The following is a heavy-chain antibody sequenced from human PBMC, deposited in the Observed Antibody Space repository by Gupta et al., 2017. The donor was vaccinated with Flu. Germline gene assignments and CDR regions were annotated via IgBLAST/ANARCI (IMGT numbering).Heavy chain of an antibody. D-gene: IGHD3-3*01. CDR1: GGSISSGGYY. Sequence: QVQLQESGPGLVKPSQTLSLTCTVSGGSISSGGYYWSWIRQPPGKGLEWIGYIYYSGSTYYNPSLKSRVTISVDTSKNQFSLKLSSVTAADTAVYYCARELLGTSIFGGHNWFDPWGQGTLVTVAS. CDR2: IYYSGST. V-gene: IGHV4-31*03. CDR3: ARELLGTSIFGGHNWFDP. J-gene: IGHJ5*02.